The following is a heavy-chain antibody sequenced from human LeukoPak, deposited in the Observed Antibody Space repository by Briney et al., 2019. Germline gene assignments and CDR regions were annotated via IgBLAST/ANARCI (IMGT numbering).Heavy chain of an antibody. D-gene: IGHD5-18*01. J-gene: IGHJ4*02. CDR1: GFTFSSYA. CDR3: AREDTAMVGLGY. CDR2: ISYDGSNK. Sequence: EGSLRLSCAASGFTFSSYAMHWVRQAPGKGLEWVAVISYDGSNKYYADSVKGRFTISRDNSKNTLYLQMNSLRAEDTAVYYCAREDTAMVGLGYWGQGTLVTVSS. V-gene: IGHV3-30-3*01.